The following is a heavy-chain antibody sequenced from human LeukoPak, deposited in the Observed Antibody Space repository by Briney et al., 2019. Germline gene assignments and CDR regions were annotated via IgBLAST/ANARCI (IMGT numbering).Heavy chain of an antibody. CDR1: GFTFNRNA. J-gene: IGHJ4*02. CDR3: ARDRTSSGYFDY. D-gene: IGHD2-2*01. Sequence: GGSLRLSCAASGFTFNRNAISWVRQAPGKGLEWVAVVSDDAINTYYADSVKGRFTISKDNSKNKLYLQMNSLRAEDTAVYFCARDRTSSGYFDYWGQGTLVTVSS. CDR2: VSDDAINT. V-gene: IGHV3-30*01.